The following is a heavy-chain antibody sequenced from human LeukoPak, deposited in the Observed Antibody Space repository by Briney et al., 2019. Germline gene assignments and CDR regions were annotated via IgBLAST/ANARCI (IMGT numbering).Heavy chain of an antibody. D-gene: IGHD6-19*01. Sequence: SETLSLTCTVSGGSISSYYWSWVRQPPGKGLEWIGYIYYSGSTNYNPSLKSRVTISVDTSKNQFSLKLSSVTAADTAVYYCARAGWLVQQALDCWGQGTLVTVSS. CDR1: GGSISSYY. CDR3: ARAGWLVQQALDC. CDR2: IYYSGST. J-gene: IGHJ4*02. V-gene: IGHV4-59*01.